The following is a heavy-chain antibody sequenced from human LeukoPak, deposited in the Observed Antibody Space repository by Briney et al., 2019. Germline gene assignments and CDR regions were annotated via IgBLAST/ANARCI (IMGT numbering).Heavy chain of an antibody. CDR1: GGSISSYY. CDR3: ARLIVVVPAANFDY. J-gene: IGHJ4*02. D-gene: IGHD2-2*01. V-gene: IGHV4-34*01. Sequence: PSETLSLTCTVSGGSISSYYWSWIRQPPGKGLEWIGEINHSGSTNYNPSLKSRVTISVDTSKNQFSLKLSSVTAADTAVYYCARLIVVVPAANFDYWGQGTLVTVSS. CDR2: INHSGST.